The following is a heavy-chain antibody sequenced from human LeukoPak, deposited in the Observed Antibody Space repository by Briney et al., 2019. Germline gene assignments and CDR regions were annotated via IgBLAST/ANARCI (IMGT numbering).Heavy chain of an antibody. D-gene: IGHD5-12*01. V-gene: IGHV3-30-3*01. CDR1: EFTFKIYT. CDR2: ISYDGSNK. CDR3: ARGSRGYSSYSGMDV. J-gene: IGHJ6*02. Sequence: RGSLRLSCAVSEFTFKIYTMHWVRQAPGKGLDWVAFISYDGSNKYYADSVKGRFTISRDNSKNTLYLQMNSLRAEDTAVYYCARGSRGYSSYSGMDVWGQGTTVTVSS.